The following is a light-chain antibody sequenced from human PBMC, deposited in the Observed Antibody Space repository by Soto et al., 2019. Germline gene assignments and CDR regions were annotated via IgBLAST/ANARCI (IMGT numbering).Light chain of an antibody. CDR3: MQGTKWPPT. V-gene: IGKV2-30*01. Sequence: DVVMTQSPLSLHVTLGQPASISFRSSPSLVDSDGNTYLNWFQQRPGQSPRRLFYKVSNRYSGGPDRFRGSGSGNDFNRKIRRVEAEDVGVYYGMQGTKWPPTFGQGPRLEIK. CDR2: KVS. CDR1: PSLVDSDGNTY. J-gene: IGKJ5*01.